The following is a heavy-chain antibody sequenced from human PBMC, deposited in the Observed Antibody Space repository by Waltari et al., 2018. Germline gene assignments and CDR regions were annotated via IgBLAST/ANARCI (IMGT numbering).Heavy chain of an antibody. D-gene: IGHD1-26*01. V-gene: IGHV3-7*01. J-gene: IGHJ4*02. CDR1: GFTFSSYW. CDR3: ARVLWDGSILAPFDY. Sequence: EVQLVESGGGLVQPGGSLRLSCAASGFTFSSYWMSWVRQASGKGLEWVANIKQDGSEKYYVDSVKGRFTISRDNAKNSLYLQMNSLRAEDTAVYYCARVLWDGSILAPFDYWGQGTLVTVSS. CDR2: IKQDGSEK.